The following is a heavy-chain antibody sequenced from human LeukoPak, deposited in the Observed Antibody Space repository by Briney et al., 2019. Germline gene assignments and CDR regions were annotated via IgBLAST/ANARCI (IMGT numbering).Heavy chain of an antibody. CDR2: IKQDGSEK. J-gene: IGHJ6*03. V-gene: IGHV3-7*01. CDR1: GFTFNNYW. Sequence: GGSLRLSCAASGFTFNNYWMTWVRQAPGKGLEWVANIKQDGSEKYYVDSVRGRFTISRDNPKNSLYLQMNSLRAEDTAVYYCAREHSGYDFPGRDYYYMDVWGKGTTVTVSS. CDR3: AREHSGYDFPGRDYYYMDV. D-gene: IGHD5-12*01.